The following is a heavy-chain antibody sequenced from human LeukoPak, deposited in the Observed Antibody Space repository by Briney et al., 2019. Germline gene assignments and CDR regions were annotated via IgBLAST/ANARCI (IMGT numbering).Heavy chain of an antibody. CDR1: GFTFRGYG. J-gene: IGHJ4*02. CDR2: IETDGSAT. D-gene: IGHD6-25*01. V-gene: IGHV3-74*01. Sequence: GGSLRLSCAASGFTFRGYGMHWVRQTPGKGLEWVSAIETDGSATTYADSVEGRFSISGDNAKNILYLQMNSLRVEDTAVYFCARGGGYRLDYWGQGTLVTVSS. CDR3: ARGGGYRLDY.